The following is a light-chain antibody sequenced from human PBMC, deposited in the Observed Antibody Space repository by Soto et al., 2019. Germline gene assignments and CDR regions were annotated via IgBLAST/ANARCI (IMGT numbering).Light chain of an antibody. CDR1: QPNNTY. J-gene: IGKJ2*01. V-gene: IGKV3-11*01. Sequence: EVLLTQSPATLSFTPGESATLSCRASQPNNTYLGWYQQKSGQSPRLLIYDASNRAADIPARFSASGFGTDFTLTISSLKPEDFGTYYCHHRSNWPPEDTFGQGTKLEI. CDR3: HHRSNWPPEDT. CDR2: DAS.